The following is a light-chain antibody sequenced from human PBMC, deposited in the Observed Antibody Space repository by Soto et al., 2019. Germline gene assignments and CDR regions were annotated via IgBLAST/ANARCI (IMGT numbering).Light chain of an antibody. V-gene: IGKV2-28*01. CDR2: LGS. J-gene: IGKJ4*01. Sequence: DIVMTQSPLSLPVTPGEPASISCRSSQSLLQSDSNNYLDWYLQKPGQSPHLLIYLGSNRASGVPDTFSGSGSGTDFTLQVSRVEAEDVGIYYCMQALQSPLTFGGGTKVDI. CDR3: MQALQSPLT. CDR1: QSLLQSDSNNY.